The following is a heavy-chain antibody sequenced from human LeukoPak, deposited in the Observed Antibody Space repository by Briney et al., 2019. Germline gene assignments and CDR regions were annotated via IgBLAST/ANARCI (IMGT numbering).Heavy chain of an antibody. D-gene: IGHD6-13*01. V-gene: IGHV3-9*01. CDR3: ALGSSWYDYFDY. J-gene: IGHJ4*02. Sequence: GGSLRLSCAASGFTFDDYAMHWVRQAPGKGLEWVSGISWNSGSIGYADSVKGRFTISRDNAKNSLYLQMNSLRAEDTALYYCALGSSWYDYFDYWGQGTLVTVSS. CDR1: GFTFDDYA. CDR2: ISWNSGSI.